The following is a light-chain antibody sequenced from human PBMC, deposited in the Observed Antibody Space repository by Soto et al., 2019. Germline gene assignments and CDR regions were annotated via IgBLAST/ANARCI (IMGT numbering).Light chain of an antibody. Sequence: EIVLTQSPGTLSLSPGERATLSCRASQSVISSYLAWYQQKPGQAPRLLIYGASIRATGIPDRFSGSGSGTDFTLTISRLEPEDFAVYYRQQYGNSPPMYTFGQGTKLEIK. V-gene: IGKV3-20*01. CDR2: GAS. CDR3: QQYGNSPPMYT. J-gene: IGKJ2*01. CDR1: QSVISSY.